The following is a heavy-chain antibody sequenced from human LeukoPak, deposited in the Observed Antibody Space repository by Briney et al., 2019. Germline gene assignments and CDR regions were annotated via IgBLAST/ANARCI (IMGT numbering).Heavy chain of an antibody. V-gene: IGHV4-59*09. J-gene: IGHJ4*02. Sequence: LILYIYYSRTTKYTPSLNSRGTISVDTSKKQFSLKLSSVTAADTAVYYCASGSPYYFDYWGQGTLVTVSS. CDR3: ASGSPYYFDY. CDR2: IYYSRTT.